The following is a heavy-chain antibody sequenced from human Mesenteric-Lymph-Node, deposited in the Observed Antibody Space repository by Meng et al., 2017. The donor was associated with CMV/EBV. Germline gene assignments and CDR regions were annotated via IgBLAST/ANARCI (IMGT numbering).Heavy chain of an antibody. D-gene: IGHD6-6*01. CDR1: GFTFSTYC. CDR3: ARAYWSSSPHFDS. CDR2: INSDGSST. V-gene: IGHV3-74*01. Sequence: ASGFTFSTYCMHWVRQAPGKGLVWVSRINSDGSSTTYAASVKGRFTISTDNAKNTLYLQMNSLRAEDTAVYYCARAYWSSSPHFDSWGQGTLVTVSS. J-gene: IGHJ4*02.